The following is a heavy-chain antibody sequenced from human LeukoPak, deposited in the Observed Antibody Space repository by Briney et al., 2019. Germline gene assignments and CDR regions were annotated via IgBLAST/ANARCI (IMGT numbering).Heavy chain of an antibody. D-gene: IGHD4-23*01. CDR1: GFTFSTYE. Sequence: GGSLRLSCAASGFTFSTYEMDWVRQAPGKELEWVSYISSRGSSIYYADSVKGRFTISRDNAKNSLYLQMNSLRAEDTAVYYCYGANAGHWGQGTLVTVSS. J-gene: IGHJ1*01. CDR3: YGANAGH. V-gene: IGHV3-48*03. CDR2: ISSRGSSI.